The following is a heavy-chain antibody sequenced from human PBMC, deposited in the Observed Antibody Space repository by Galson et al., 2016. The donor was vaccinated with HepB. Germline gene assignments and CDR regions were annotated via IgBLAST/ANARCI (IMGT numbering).Heavy chain of an antibody. J-gene: IGHJ5*02. CDR3: ARDGSGNYRNDCWFDP. D-gene: IGHD3-10*01. Sequence: SETLSPTCAVSGGSFSGYYWNWIRQPPGKGLEWLGYIHYTGSTTYQSSLKGRVTISVDMSKNLFSLKLSSVTAADTAGYYCARDGSGNYRNDCWFDPWGQGAQVLVSS. V-gene: IGHV4-59*01. CDR1: GGSFSGYY. CDR2: IHYTGST.